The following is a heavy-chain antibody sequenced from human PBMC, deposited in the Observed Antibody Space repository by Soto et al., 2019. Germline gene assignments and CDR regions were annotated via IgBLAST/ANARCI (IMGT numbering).Heavy chain of an antibody. Sequence: SETLSLTCTVSGGSISSYYWSWIRQPAGKGLEWIGRIYTSGSTNYNPSLKGRVTMSVDTSKNQFSLKLSSVTAADTAVYYCARDGGSSPAGYYYYYYGMDVWGQGTTVTVSS. V-gene: IGHV4-4*07. CDR3: ARDGGSSPAGYYYYYYGMDV. CDR2: IYTSGST. J-gene: IGHJ6*02. CDR1: GGSISSYY. D-gene: IGHD6-6*01.